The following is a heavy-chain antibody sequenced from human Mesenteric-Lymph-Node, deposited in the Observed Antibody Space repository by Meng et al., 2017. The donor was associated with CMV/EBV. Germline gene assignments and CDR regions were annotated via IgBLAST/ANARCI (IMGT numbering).Heavy chain of an antibody. V-gene: IGHV7-4-1*02. J-gene: IGHJ4*02. Sequence: SGYAFTSYDMNWVRQAPGQGLEWMGWINPNTGNPTYAQGFTGRFVFSLDTSVSTAYLQISSLKAEDTAVYYCARQRGYSGYDPYFDYWGQGTLVTVSS. CDR3: ARQRGYSGYDPYFDY. CDR2: INPNTGNP. CDR1: GYAFTSYD. D-gene: IGHD5-12*01.